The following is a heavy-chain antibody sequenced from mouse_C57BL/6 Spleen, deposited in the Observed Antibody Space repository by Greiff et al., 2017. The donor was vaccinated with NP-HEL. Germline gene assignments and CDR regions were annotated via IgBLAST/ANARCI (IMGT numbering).Heavy chain of an antibody. Sequence: QVQLQQPGAELVKPGASVKLSCKASGYTFTSYWMHWVKQRPGQGLEWIGMIHPNSGSTNYNEKFKSKATMTVDKSSSTAYMQLSSLTSEDSAVYYCAREGSYGYVDVWGTGTTVTVSS. CDR2: IHPNSGST. V-gene: IGHV1-64*01. D-gene: IGHD1-1*01. CDR1: GYTFTSYW. J-gene: IGHJ1*03. CDR3: AREGSYGYVDV.